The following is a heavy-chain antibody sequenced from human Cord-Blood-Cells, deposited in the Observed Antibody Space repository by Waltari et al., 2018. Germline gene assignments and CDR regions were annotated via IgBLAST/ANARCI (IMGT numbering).Heavy chain of an antibody. CDR2: IYWNDDK. J-gene: IGHJ3*02. V-gene: IGHV2-5*01. CDR1: GFSLSTSGVG. D-gene: IGHD3-22*01. CDR3: AHTGRELWLLYAFDI. Sequence: QITLKESGPTLVKPTQTLTLTCTFSGFSLSTSGVGVGWIRQPPGKALEWLALIYWNDDKRYSPSLKSRLTITKDTSKNQVVLTMTNMDPVDTATYYCAHTGRELWLLYAFDIWGQGTMVTVSS.